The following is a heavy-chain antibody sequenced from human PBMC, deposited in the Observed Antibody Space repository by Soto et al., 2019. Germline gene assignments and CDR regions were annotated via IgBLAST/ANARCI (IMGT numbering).Heavy chain of an antibody. CDR1: GFTFSSYA. D-gene: IGHD3-3*01. Sequence: GGSLRLSCSASGFTFSSYAMHWVRQAPGKGLEYVSAISSNGGSTYYADSVKGRFNISRDNSKNTLYLQMSSLRAEDTAVYYCVKEAGPELEWLSFMPHYYFDYWGQGTLVTVSS. V-gene: IGHV3-64D*08. J-gene: IGHJ4*02. CDR3: VKEAGPELEWLSFMPHYYFDY. CDR2: ISSNGGST.